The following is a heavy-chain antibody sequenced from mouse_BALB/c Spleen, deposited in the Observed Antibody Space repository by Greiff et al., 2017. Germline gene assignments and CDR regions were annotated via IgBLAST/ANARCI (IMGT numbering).Heavy chain of an antibody. J-gene: IGHJ4*01. CDR2: ISTYYGDA. Sequence: VQLQQSGAELVRPGVSVKISCKGSDYTFTDYAMHWVKQSHAKSLEWIGVISTYYGDASYNQKFKGKATMTVDKSSSTAYMELARLTSEDSAIYYCARGGAYYRYAMDYWGQGTSVTVSS. CDR3: ARGGAYYRYAMDY. V-gene: IGHV1S137*01. CDR1: DYTFTDYA. D-gene: IGHD2-14*01.